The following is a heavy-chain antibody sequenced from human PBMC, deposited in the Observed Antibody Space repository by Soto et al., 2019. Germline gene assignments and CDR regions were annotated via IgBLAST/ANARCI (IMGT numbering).Heavy chain of an antibody. CDR2: FIPVYRTL. CDR1: GGSFGNSA. J-gene: IGHJ4*02. D-gene: IGHD3-3*01. V-gene: IGHV1-69*01. CDR3: ATGVIWIGYFTVDS. Sequence: QVLLVQSGAEVKKPGSSVKISCTASGGSFGNSAINWVRQTPGQGLEWLGGFIPVYRTLNYAQKFQGRVTIXXXXXXXTAYMTLNSLASNDTAVYYCATGVIWIGYFTVDSWGQGTRVTVSS.